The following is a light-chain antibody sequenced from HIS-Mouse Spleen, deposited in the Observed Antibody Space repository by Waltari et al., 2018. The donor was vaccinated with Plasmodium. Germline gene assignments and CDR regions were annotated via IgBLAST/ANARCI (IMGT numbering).Light chain of an antibody. CDR3: QQYYSTPYT. CDR1: PSVLYSSKDKNY. J-gene: IGKJ2*01. V-gene: IGKV4-1*01. Sequence: DIVMTQSPDSLAVSLGERATINCQSSPSVLYSSKDKNYLAWYQQKPGQPPKLLIYWASTRESGVPDRFSGSGSGTDFTLTISSLQAEDVAVYYCQQYYSTPYTFGQGTKLEIK. CDR2: WAS.